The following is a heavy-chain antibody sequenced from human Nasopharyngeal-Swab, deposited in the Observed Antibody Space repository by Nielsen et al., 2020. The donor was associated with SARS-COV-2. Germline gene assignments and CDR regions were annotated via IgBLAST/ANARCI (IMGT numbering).Heavy chain of an antibody. CDR1: GFTFSSYS. Sequence: GESLKISCAASGFTFSSYSMNWVRQAPGKGLEWVSSISSSSSYIYYADSVKGRFTISRDNAKNSLYLQMNSLRAEDTALYYCARDRYYDFWSGSNEGWYFDLWGRGTLVTVSS. CDR3: ARDRYYDFWSGSNEGWYFDL. V-gene: IGHV3-21*04. D-gene: IGHD3-3*01. CDR2: ISSSSSYI. J-gene: IGHJ2*01.